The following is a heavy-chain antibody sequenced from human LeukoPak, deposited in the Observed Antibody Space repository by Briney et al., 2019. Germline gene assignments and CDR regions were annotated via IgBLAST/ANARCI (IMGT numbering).Heavy chain of an antibody. CDR1: GFTFSRDA. V-gene: IGHV3-23*01. CDR2: LSNSGGST. D-gene: IGHD4-23*01. J-gene: IGHJ4*02. Sequence: GGSLRLSCATAGFTFSRDAMSWVRQAPGKGLEWVSGLSNSGGSTYYADSVKGRFTISRDNSKNTLYLQMNSLRAEDTAVYYCAKDGIAGADNSHFDNWGQGTLVTVSS. CDR3: AKDGIAGADNSHFDN.